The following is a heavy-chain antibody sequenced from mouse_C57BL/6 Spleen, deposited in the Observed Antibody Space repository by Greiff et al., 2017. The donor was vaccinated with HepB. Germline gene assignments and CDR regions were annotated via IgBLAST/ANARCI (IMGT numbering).Heavy chain of an antibody. D-gene: IGHD1-1*01. CDR2: IYPGDGDT. CDR1: GYAFSSSW. Sequence: QVQLKQSGPELVKPGASVKISCKASGYAFSSSWMNWVKQRPGKGLEWIGRIYPGDGDTNYNGKFKGKATLTADKSSSTAYMQLSSLTSEDSAVYFCATVITTVVAIDYWGQGTTLTVSS. J-gene: IGHJ2*01. CDR3: ATVITTVVAIDY. V-gene: IGHV1-82*01.